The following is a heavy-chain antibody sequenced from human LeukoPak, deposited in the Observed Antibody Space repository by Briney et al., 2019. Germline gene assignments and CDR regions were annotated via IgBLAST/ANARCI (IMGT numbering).Heavy chain of an antibody. J-gene: IGHJ3*02. Sequence: PGRSLRLSCAASGFTFDDYAMHWVRQAPGKGLEWVSGINWNSGSVVYADSVKGRFTISRDNAKNSLYLQMNSLRAEDMALYHCAKDIYNRNYGDNSVSAFDIWGQGTMVTVSS. D-gene: IGHD1-14*01. CDR1: GFTFDDYA. V-gene: IGHV3-9*03. CDR3: AKDIYNRNYGDNSVSAFDI. CDR2: INWNSGSV.